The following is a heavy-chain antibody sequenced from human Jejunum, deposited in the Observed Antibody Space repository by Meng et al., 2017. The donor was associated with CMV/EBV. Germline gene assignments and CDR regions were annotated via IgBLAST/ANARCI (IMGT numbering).Heavy chain of an antibody. D-gene: IGHD5-18*01. CDR1: STYW. V-gene: IGHV3-74*01. J-gene: IGHJ5*02. CDR2: INSDGSTT. CDR3: ARGKFQSVGIVYSYFDP. Sequence: STYWMHWVRQAPGKGLVWVSRINSDGSTTNYADSVKGRFTISRDNAKNTLYLQMNSLRAEDTAVCYCARGKFQSVGIVYSYFDPWGQGALVTVSS.